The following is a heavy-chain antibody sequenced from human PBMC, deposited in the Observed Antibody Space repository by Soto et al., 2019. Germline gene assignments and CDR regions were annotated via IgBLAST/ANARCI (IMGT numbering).Heavy chain of an antibody. CDR2: VSGSGAKT. J-gene: IGHJ4*01. Sequence: EVQLVESGGTVVRPGGSLRLSCAASGFTFDGYAMTWVRQAPGKGLEWVSGVSGSGAKTRYADSVRGRFTISRDNATNSLYLKMNGMRAEDTALYYCATDSEVGTYDYWGHGHLVTVS. CDR3: ATDSEVGTYDY. V-gene: IGHV3-20*04. CDR1: GFTFDGYA. D-gene: IGHD1-26*01.